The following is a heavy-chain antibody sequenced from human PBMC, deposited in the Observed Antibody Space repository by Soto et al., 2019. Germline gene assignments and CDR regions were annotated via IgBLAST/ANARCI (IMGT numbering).Heavy chain of an antibody. CDR2: INHSGST. D-gene: IGHD2-2*01. V-gene: IGHV4-34*01. CDR3: ARFLVIVPGGGGMDV. CDR1: ARSFSCYN. Sequence: PSETLSLTCAVYARSFSCYNWIWIRQPPGKGLEWIGEINHSGSTNYTPSLKSRVTISVDTSKIQFSLKLSSVTVADTAVYYCARFLVIVPGGGGMDVLGQGTTVTVSS. J-gene: IGHJ6*02.